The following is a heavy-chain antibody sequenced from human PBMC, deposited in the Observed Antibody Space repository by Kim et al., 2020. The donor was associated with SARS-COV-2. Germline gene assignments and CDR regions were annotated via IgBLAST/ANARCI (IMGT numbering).Heavy chain of an antibody. CDR2: IYYSGST. Sequence: SETLSLTCTVSGGSISSSSYYWGWIRQPPGKGLEWIGSIYYSGSTYYNPSLKSRVTISVDTSKNQFSLKLSSVTAADTAVYYCARSKLWFGSAPLHDAFDIWGQGTMVTVSS. J-gene: IGHJ3*02. CDR3: ARSKLWFGSAPLHDAFDI. D-gene: IGHD3-10*01. V-gene: IGHV4-39*07. CDR1: GGSISSSSYY.